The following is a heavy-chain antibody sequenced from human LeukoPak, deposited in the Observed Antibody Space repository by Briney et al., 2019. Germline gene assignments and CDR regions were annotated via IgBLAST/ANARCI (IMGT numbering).Heavy chain of an antibody. V-gene: IGHV1-2*02. CDR1: GYTFTGYY. CDR3: ARVRNRSGSHLGY. D-gene: IGHD1-26*01. CDR2: IIPNSGGT. J-gene: IGHJ4*02. Sequence: GASVKVSCKASGYTFTGYYMHWVRQAPGQGLEWMGWIIPNSGGTNYAQKFQGRVTMTRDTSISTAYMELSRLRSDDTAVYYCARVRNRSGSHLGYWGQGTLVTVSS.